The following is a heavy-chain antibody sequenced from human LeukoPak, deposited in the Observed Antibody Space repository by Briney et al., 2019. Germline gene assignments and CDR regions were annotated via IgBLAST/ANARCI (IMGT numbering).Heavy chain of an antibody. D-gene: IGHD4-23*01. J-gene: IGHJ2*01. CDR2: ISSSSSYI. V-gene: IGHV3-21*01. CDR3: ATTRLFDHGGSSVNYFDL. CDR1: GFTVSSYS. Sequence: GGSLRLACAASGFTVSSYSMHWVRQAPGKGLEWVSSISSSSSYIYYADSVEGRFTISRDNAKNSLFLQMNSLKAEDTAVYYCATTRLFDHGGSSVNYFDLWGRGTLVTVSS.